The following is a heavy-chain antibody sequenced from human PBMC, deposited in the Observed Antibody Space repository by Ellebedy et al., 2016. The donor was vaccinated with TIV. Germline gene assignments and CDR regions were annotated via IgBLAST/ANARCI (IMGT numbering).Heavy chain of an antibody. V-gene: IGHV3-33*08. CDR3: AREPYCGGDCHPAFGYYGMDV. D-gene: IGHD2-21*02. CDR1: GFTFSSYG. Sequence: GESLKISCAASGFTFSSYGMHWVRQAPGKGLEWVAVIWYDGSNKYYADSVKGRFTISRDNSKNTLYLQMNSLRAEDTAVYYCAREPYCGGDCHPAFGYYGMDVWGQGTTVTVS. CDR2: IWYDGSNK. J-gene: IGHJ6*02.